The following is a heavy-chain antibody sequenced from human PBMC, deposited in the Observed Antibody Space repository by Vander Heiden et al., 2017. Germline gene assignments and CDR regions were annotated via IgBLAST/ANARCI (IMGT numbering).Heavy chain of an antibody. CDR1: GDSFYSYG. Sequence: QVVLAVTGGDVVRPGWSLRFSCLASGDSFYSYGIDWVRRAPGEGVEWLAVISFDGSERYYGGSVRGRVTISRDNSKNSIYLQLNRLTVEDTATYPCSKGMGYGELWNWFDAWGQGTRVTVSS. J-gene: IGHJ5*02. CDR2: ISFDGSER. CDR3: SKGMGYGELWNWFDA. D-gene: IGHD1-1*01. V-gene: IGHV3-30*18.